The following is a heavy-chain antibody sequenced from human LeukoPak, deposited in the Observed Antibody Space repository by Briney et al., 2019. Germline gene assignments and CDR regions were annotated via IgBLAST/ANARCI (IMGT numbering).Heavy chain of an antibody. CDR3: ARETTVTTSNYYYYYGMDV. Sequence: SETLSLTCTVSGGSVSSGSYYWSWIRQPPGKGLEWIGYIYYSGSTNYSPSLKSRVTISVDTSKNQFSLKLSSVTAADTAVYYCARETTVTTSNYYYYYGMDVWGKETTVTVSS. D-gene: IGHD4-17*01. CDR1: GGSVSSGSYY. J-gene: IGHJ6*04. CDR2: IYYSGST. V-gene: IGHV4-61*01.